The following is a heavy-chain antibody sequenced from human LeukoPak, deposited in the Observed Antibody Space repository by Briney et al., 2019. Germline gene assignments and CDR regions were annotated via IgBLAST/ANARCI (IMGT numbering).Heavy chain of an antibody. Sequence: GGSLRLSCAASGFTFSDYAMSWVRQAPGKGLEWVAVISYDGSNKYYADSVKGRFTISRDNSKNTLYLQMNSLRAEDTAVYYCAKDLASSSWRTPPFDYWGQGTLVTVSS. CDR2: ISYDGSNK. V-gene: IGHV3-30*18. CDR3: AKDLASSSWRTPPFDY. D-gene: IGHD6-13*01. J-gene: IGHJ4*02. CDR1: GFTFSDYA.